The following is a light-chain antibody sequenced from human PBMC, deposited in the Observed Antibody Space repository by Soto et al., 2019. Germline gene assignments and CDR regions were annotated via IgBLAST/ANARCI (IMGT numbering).Light chain of an antibody. CDR1: SGHSRYA. Sequence: QPVLTQSPSASASLGASVKLTCTLSSGHSRYAIAWHQQQPEKGPRYLMKVNSDGSHNKGDGIPDRFSGSSSGAERYLTISSLQFEDEADYYCQTWGTGIRVFGGGTKLTVL. V-gene: IGLV4-69*01. CDR3: QTWGTGIRV. CDR2: VNSDGSH. J-gene: IGLJ3*02.